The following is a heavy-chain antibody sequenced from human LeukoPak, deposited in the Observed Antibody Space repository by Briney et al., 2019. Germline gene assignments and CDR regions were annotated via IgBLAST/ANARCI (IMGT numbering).Heavy chain of an antibody. V-gene: IGHV5-51*01. J-gene: IGHJ4*02. CDR3: ARQDGDYIDY. D-gene: IGHD4-17*01. Sequence: GESRQISCQGFGYSFNTYWIGWVRQMPGKGLEWMAMIYPDDSETRYTTSFQGQVTISADKSIYTAYLQWSSLKAWDTAMYYCARQDGDYIDYWGPGTLVTVSS. CDR2: IYPDDSET. CDR1: GYSFNTYW.